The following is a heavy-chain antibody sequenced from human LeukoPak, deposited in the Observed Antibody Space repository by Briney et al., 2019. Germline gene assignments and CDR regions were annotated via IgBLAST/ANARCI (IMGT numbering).Heavy chain of an antibody. CDR2: TYYRSRWYN. V-gene: IGHV6-1*01. CDR1: GDSVSSNSAA. J-gene: IGHJ5*02. CDR3: ARDWIYCGGDCYSYWFDP. D-gene: IGHD2-21*02. Sequence: SQTLSLTCAISGDSVSSNSAAWSWIRQSPSRGLEWLGRTYYRSRWYNDYAVSVKSRIPLNPDTSKNQFSLQLNSVTPEDTAVYYCARDWIYCGGDCYSYWFDPWGQGTLVTVSS.